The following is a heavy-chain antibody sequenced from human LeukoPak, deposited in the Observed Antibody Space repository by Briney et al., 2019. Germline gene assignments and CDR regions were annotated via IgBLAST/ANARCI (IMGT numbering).Heavy chain of an antibody. V-gene: IGHV1-69*13. CDR1: GGTFSSYA. Sequence: PSVKVSCKASGGTFSSYAISWVRQAPGQGLEWMGGIIPIFGTANYAQKFQGRVTITADESTSTAYMELSSLRSEDTAVYYCARGVLRFLERAYNWFDPWGQGTLVTVSS. CDR3: ARGVLRFLERAYNWFDP. CDR2: IIPIFGTA. D-gene: IGHD3-3*01. J-gene: IGHJ5*02.